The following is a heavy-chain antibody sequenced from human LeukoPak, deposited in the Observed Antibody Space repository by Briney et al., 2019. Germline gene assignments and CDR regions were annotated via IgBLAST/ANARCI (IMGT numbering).Heavy chain of an antibody. J-gene: IGHJ4*02. Sequence: GASVKVSCKASGGTFSSYAINWVRQATGQGLEWMGWMNPNSGNTGYAQKFQGRVTMTRNTSISTAYMELSSLRSEDTAVYYCASGVGYSSSSVFDYWGQGTLVTVSS. CDR1: GGTFSSYA. CDR3: ASGVGYSSSSVFDY. CDR2: MNPNSGNT. V-gene: IGHV1-8*02. D-gene: IGHD6-6*01.